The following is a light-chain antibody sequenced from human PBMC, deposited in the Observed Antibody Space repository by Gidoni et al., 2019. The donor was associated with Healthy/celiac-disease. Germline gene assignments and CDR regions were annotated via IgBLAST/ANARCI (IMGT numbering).Light chain of an antibody. CDR2: KAS. CDR3: QQYNSYLWT. CDR1: QSISSW. Sequence: DIQMTKSPSTLSAAVGDRVTITCRASQSISSWLAWYQQKPGKAPKLLLYKASSLESGVPSRFSGSGSGTEFTLTISSLQPDDFATYYCQQYNSYLWTFXQXTKVEIK. V-gene: IGKV1-5*03. J-gene: IGKJ1*01.